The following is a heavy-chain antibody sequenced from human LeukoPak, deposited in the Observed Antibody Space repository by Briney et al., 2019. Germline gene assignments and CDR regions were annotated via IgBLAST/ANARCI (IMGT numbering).Heavy chain of an antibody. V-gene: IGHV3-33*01. CDR1: GFTFSSYG. D-gene: IGHD6-13*01. CDR3: ARDRQYSSSWRIFDY. J-gene: IGHJ4*02. CDR2: IWYDGSNK. Sequence: PGGSLRLSCAASGFTFSSYGMHRVRQAPGKGLEWVAVIWYDGSNKYYADSVKGRFTISRDNSKNTLYLQMNSLRAEDTAVYYCARDRQYSSSWRIFDYWGQGTLVTVSS.